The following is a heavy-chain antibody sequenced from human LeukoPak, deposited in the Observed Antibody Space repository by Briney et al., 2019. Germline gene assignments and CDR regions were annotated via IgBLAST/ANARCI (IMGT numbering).Heavy chain of an antibody. J-gene: IGHJ4*02. CDR2: ISSSSSTI. Sequence: GGSLRLSCAASGFTFSSYSMNWVRQAPGKGLEWVSYISSSSSTIYYADSVKGRFTISRDNAKNSLYLQMNSLRAEDTAVYYCAREAGWLRFPYFDYWGQGTLVTVSS. CDR1: GFTFSSYS. D-gene: IGHD5-12*01. V-gene: IGHV3-48*01. CDR3: AREAGWLRFPYFDY.